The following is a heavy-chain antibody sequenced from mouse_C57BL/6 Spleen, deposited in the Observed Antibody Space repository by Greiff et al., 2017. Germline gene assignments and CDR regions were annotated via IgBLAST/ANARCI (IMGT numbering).Heavy chain of an antibody. J-gene: IGHJ4*01. V-gene: IGHV5-9*01. Sequence: EVKLMESGGGLVKPGGSLKLSCAASGFTFSSYTMSWVRQTPEKRLEWVATISGGGGNTYYPDSVKGRFTISRDNAKNTLYLQMSSLRSEDTALYYCARQGTTDYYAMDYWGQGTSVTVSS. CDR3: ARQGTTDYYAMDY. D-gene: IGHD1-1*01. CDR1: GFTFSSYT. CDR2: ISGGGGNT.